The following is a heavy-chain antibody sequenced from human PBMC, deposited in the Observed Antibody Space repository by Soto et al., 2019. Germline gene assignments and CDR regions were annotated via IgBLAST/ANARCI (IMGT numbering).Heavy chain of an antibody. J-gene: IGHJ4*02. CDR3: AKEAGYSSGWDTFDY. CDR1: GFTFSSYA. V-gene: IGHV3-23*01. CDR2: ISGGGETT. Sequence: GGSLRLSCAASGFTFSSYAMWWVRPAPGKGLENVTAISGGGETTYYADSVKGRFTISRDNSKNTLYLKMNSLRAEDTAVYYFAKEAGYSSGWDTFDYWGQGTLVTVSS. D-gene: IGHD6-19*01.